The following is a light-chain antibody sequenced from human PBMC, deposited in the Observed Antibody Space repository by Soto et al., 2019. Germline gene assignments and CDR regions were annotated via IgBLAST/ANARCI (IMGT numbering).Light chain of an antibody. J-gene: IGLJ2*01. CDR3: SSYTSSTTVV. V-gene: IGLV2-14*01. Sequence: QSALTQPASVSGSPGQSITISCTGTSSDVGRYNYVSWYQHHPGKAPKVMIFEVSTRPSGVSNRFSGSKSGNTASLTISGLQAEDEADYYCSSYTSSTTVVFGGGTKLTVL. CDR1: SSDVGRYNY. CDR2: EVS.